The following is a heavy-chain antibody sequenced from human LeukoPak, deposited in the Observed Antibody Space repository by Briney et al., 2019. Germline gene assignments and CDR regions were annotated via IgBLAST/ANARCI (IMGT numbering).Heavy chain of an antibody. V-gene: IGHV7-4-1*02. D-gene: IGHD2-15*01. CDR3: ARRRCSGGSCYSRYWFDP. Sequence: WASVKVSCKASGYTFTSYAMNWVRQAPGQGLEWMGWINTNTGNPTYAQGFTGRFVFSLDTSVSTAYLQISSLKAEDTAVYYCARRRCSGGSCYSRYWFDPWGQGTLVTVSS. J-gene: IGHJ5*02. CDR1: GYTFTSYA. CDR2: INTNTGNP.